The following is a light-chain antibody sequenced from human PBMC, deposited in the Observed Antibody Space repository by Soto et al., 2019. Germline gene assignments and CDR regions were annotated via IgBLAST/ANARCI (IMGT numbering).Light chain of an antibody. CDR3: SSYTSATTYV. CDR2: DVS. CDR1: NNDLGAYNY. J-gene: IGLJ1*01. Sequence: SALTPPSPLSGAPGQSITTSSPGNNNDLGAYNYVSWYQQHHPGEAPKLIIYDVSHRPSGVSNRFSGSKSGNTASLTISGLQTEDEADYYCSSYTSATTYVFGTGTKVTVL. V-gene: IGLV2-14*03.